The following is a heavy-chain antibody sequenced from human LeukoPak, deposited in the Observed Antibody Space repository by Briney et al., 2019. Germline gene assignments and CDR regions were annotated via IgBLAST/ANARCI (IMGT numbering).Heavy chain of an antibody. D-gene: IGHD2-2*01. V-gene: IGHV4-39*07. Sequence: PSETLSLTCTVSGGSISSSSYYWGWIRQPPGKGLEWIGSIYYSGSTYYNPSLKSRVTISVDTSKNQFSLKLSSVTAADTAVYYCAKDSYFMPRAPAYWGQGTLVTVSS. CDR3: AKDSYFMPRAPAY. J-gene: IGHJ4*02. CDR2: IYYSGST. CDR1: GGSISSSSYY.